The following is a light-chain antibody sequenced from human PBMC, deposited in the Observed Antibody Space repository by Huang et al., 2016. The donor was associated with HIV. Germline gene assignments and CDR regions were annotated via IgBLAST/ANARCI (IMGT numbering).Light chain of an antibody. J-gene: IGKJ1*01. CDR3: QQYGSSPRT. V-gene: IGKV3-20*01. CDR2: GVS. Sequence: EIVLTQSPGTLSLSPGERATLSCRASQNIRSSSLAWYQQKPGQAPSLLIYGVSSRATGIPDRCSGSGSGTDFTLTISRLEPEDFAVYYCQQYGSSPRTFGQGTKVEIK. CDR1: QNIRSSS.